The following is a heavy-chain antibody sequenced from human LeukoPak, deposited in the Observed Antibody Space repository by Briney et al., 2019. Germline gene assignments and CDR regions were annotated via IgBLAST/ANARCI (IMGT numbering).Heavy chain of an antibody. CDR1: GFTFSSYE. CDR2: ISSSGSTI. V-gene: IGHV3-48*03. Sequence: GGSLRLSCAASGFTFSSYEMNWVRQAPGKGLEWVSYISSSGSTIYYADSVKGRFTISRDNAKNSLYLQMNSLRAEDTAVYYCAREATQDAFDIWGQGTMVTVCS. J-gene: IGHJ3*02. D-gene: IGHD5-12*01. CDR3: AREATQDAFDI.